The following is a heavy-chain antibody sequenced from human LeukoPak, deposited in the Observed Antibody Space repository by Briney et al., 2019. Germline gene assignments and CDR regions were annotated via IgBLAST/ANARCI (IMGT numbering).Heavy chain of an antibody. CDR2: IYYSGST. J-gene: IGHJ6*02. CDR1: GGSITYYY. V-gene: IGHV4-59*01. CDR3: ARDGKISPYYGMDV. D-gene: IGHD1-26*01. Sequence: SETLSLTCTVSGGSITYYYWSWIRQTPGKGLEWIGYIYYSGSTDYNPSLKSRVAISVDTSKNQFSLRLSSVTAADTAVYYCARDGKISPYYGMDVWGQGTTVTVSS.